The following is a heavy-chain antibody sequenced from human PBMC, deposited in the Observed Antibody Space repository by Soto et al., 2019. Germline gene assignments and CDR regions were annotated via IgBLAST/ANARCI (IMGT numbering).Heavy chain of an antibody. D-gene: IGHD4-17*01. CDR3: ASGGDYTWHS. Sequence: QVQLQESGPGLVKPSGTLSLTCAVSGGSVSGDSWWSWVRQPPGKGLEWIGEIFRSGTTNYNPSLESRITVSIDKPENPCSLKLTSVTAADTAVYYCASGGDYTWHSWGQGTLVTVSS. CDR1: GGSVSGDSW. V-gene: IGHV4-4*02. CDR2: IFRSGTT. J-gene: IGHJ4*02.